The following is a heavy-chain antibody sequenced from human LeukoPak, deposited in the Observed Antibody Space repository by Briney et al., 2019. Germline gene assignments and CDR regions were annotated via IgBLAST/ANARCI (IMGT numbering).Heavy chain of an antibody. CDR2: IYYSGST. CDR3: ARGRLWFGEPRGQFDY. D-gene: IGHD3-10*01. CDR1: GGSISSGDYY. Sequence: PSQTLSLTCTVSGGSISSGDYYWSWIRQPPGKGLEWIGYIYYSGSTYYNPSLKSRVTISVDTSKNQFSLKLSSVTAADTAVYYCARGRLWFGEPRGQFDYWGQGTLVTVSS. J-gene: IGHJ4*02. V-gene: IGHV4-30-4*01.